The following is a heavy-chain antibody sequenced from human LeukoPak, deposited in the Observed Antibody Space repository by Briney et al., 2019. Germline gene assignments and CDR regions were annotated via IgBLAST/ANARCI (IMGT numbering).Heavy chain of an antibody. CDR3: ARDLGQYYDTSDNWFDP. CDR2: INSDGINT. Sequence: GGSLRLSCAASGFTFSNYWMHWVRQAPGKGLVWVSRINSDGINTSYADSVKGRFTISRDNAKNPLNLQMNSLRAEDTAVYYCARDLGQYYDTSDNWFDPWGQRTLVTVSS. V-gene: IGHV3-74*01. D-gene: IGHD3-22*01. J-gene: IGHJ5*02. CDR1: GFTFSNYW.